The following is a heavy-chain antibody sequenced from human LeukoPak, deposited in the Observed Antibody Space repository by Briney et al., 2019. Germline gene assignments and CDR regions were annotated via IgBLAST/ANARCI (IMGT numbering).Heavy chain of an antibody. J-gene: IGHJ4*02. V-gene: IGHV4-59*08. CDR2: IYYSGST. CDR1: GGSISSYY. Sequence: SETLSLTCTVSGGSISSYYWSWIRQPPGKGLEWIGYIYYSGSTNYNPSLKSRVTISVDTSKNQFSLKLSSVTAADTAVYYCARGASSLEYYDFWSGYLANFDYWGQGTLVTVSS. D-gene: IGHD3-3*01. CDR3: ARGASSLEYYDFWSGYLANFDY.